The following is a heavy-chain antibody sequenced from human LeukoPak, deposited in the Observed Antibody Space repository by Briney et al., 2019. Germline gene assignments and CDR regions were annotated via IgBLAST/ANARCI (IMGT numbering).Heavy chain of an antibody. CDR3: ARASYYYGDY. Sequence: PGGSLRLSCAASGFTFSNYWMSWVRQAPGKGLEWVANIKQDGSEKYYVDSVKGRFTISRDNAKNSLYLQMNSLRAEDTAVYYCARASYYYGDYWGQGTLVTVSS. J-gene: IGHJ4*02. V-gene: IGHV3-7*04. CDR1: GFTFSNYW. CDR2: IKQDGSEK. D-gene: IGHD3-10*01.